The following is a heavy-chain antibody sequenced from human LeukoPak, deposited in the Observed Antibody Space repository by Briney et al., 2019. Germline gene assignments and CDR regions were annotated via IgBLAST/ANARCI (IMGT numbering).Heavy chain of an antibody. D-gene: IGHD2-2*02. J-gene: IGHJ3*02. CDR1: GGSFSGYY. CDR3: ARELVVPAAITDDAFDI. CDR2: INHSGST. Sequence: SEILSLTCAVYGGSFSGYYWSWIRQPPGKGLEWIGEINHSGSTNYNPSLKSRLTISVDTSKNQFSLKLSSVTAADTAVYYCARELVVPAAITDDAFDIWGQGTVVTVSS. V-gene: IGHV4-34*01.